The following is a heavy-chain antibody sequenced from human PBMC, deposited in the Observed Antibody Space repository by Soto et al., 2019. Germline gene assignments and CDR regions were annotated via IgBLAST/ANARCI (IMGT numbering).Heavy chain of an antibody. V-gene: IGHV4-4*02. D-gene: IGHD1-7*01. CDR2: IYPSGNT. CDR1: GGSMSSSNC. CDR3: ASGNHGITGTIDY. Sequence: SETLSLTCAVSGGSMSSSNCWSWVRQSPGKGLEWIGEIYPSGNTNYNPSLKSRVTISVDKSKNQFSLKLTSVTAADTALYFCASGNHGITGTIDYWGQGRLVTVSS. J-gene: IGHJ4*02.